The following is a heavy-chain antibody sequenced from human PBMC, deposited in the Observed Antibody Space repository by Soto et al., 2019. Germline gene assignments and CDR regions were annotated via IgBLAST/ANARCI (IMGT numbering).Heavy chain of an antibody. CDR1: GGSISSGGYY. CDR3: ARGGSLGVDIVLVPAVLDY. J-gene: IGHJ4*02. Sequence: PSETLSLTCTVSGGSISSGGYYWSWIRQHPGKGLEWIGYIYYSGSTYYNPSLKSRVTISVDTSKNQFSLKLSSVTAADTAVYYCARGGSLGVDIVLVPAVLDYWGQGTLVTVSS. D-gene: IGHD2-2*03. V-gene: IGHV4-31*03. CDR2: IYYSGST.